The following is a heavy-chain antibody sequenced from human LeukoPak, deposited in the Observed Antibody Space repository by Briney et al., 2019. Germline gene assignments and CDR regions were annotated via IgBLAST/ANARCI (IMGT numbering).Heavy chain of an antibody. Sequence: PSETLSLTCAVYGGSFSGYYWSWIRQPPGKGLEWIGEINHSGSTNYNPSLKSRVTISVDTSKNQFSLKLSSVTAADTAVYYCARGHSYYYYGMYVWGQGTTVTVSS. J-gene: IGHJ6*02. V-gene: IGHV4-34*01. CDR3: ARGHSYYYYGMYV. CDR2: INHSGST. CDR1: GGSFSGYY.